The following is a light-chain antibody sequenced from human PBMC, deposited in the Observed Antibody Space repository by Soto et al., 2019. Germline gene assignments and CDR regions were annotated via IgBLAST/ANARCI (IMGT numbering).Light chain of an antibody. J-gene: IGKJ1*01. CDR3: QQRSNWPPWT. CDR1: QSVSSY. CDR2: DAS. Sequence: EIVLTQSPATLSLSPGERATLSCRASQSVSSYLAWYQQKPGQAPRLLIYDASNRATGIPARFSGRGSGTVFTLTISSLEHEDFAGYYCQQRSNWPPWTFGQGTKVEIK. V-gene: IGKV3-11*01.